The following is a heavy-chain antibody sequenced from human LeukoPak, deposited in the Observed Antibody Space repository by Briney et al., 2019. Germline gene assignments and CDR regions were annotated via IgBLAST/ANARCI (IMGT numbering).Heavy chain of an antibody. V-gene: IGHV5-51*01. CDR1: GYSFTSYW. CDR3: ARPKTGSYGDLHFDY. Sequence: GESLKIPCKGSGYSFTSYWIGWVRQMPGKGLEWMGIIYPGDSDTRYSPSFQGQVTISADKSISIAYLQWSSLKASDTAMYYCARPKTGSYGDLHFDYWGQGTLVTVSS. D-gene: IGHD5-18*01. J-gene: IGHJ4*02. CDR2: IYPGDSDT.